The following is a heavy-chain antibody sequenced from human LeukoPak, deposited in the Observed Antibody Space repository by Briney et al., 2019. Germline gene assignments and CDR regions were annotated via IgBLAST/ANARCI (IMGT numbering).Heavy chain of an antibody. CDR3: ARDGGFGGPGGDNWFDP. J-gene: IGHJ5*02. Sequence: GGSLRLSCAASGFTVSAKYMSWVRQGPGKGLDWISSIYSDGGTNYADSVKGRFTISRDNSKNTLYLQMNSLRPEDTAVYYCARDGGFGGPGGDNWFDPWGQGALVTVSS. CDR1: GFTVSAKY. D-gene: IGHD3-16*01. CDR2: IYSDGGT. V-gene: IGHV3-66*02.